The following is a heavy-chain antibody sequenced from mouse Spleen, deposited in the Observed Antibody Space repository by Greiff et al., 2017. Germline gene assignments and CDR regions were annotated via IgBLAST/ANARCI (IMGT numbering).Heavy chain of an antibody. D-gene: IGHD2-13*01. CDR1: GFTFSSYA. V-gene: IGHV5-9-3*01. J-gene: IGHJ1*01. Sequence: EVQLVESGGGLVKPGGSLKLSCAASGFTFSSYAMSWVRQTPEKRLEWVATISSGGSYTYYPDSVKGRFTISRDNAKNTLYLQMSSLRSEDTAMYYCARHDSSYWYFDVWGAGTTVTVSS. CDR2: ISSGGSYT. CDR3: ARHDSSYWYFDV.